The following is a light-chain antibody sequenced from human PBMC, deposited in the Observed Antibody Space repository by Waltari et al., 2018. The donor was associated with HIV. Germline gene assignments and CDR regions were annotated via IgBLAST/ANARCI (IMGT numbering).Light chain of an antibody. CDR1: RSDVGRYNS. J-gene: IGLJ1*01. Sequence: QSALTQPRSVSGSPGQSVTIPCTGTRSDVGRYNSVPWYQQHPGKAPKLMIYDVSKWPSGVPDRFSGSKSGNTASLTISGLQAEDEADYYCCSYAGTYTYVFGTGTKVTVL. V-gene: IGLV2-11*01. CDR2: DVS. CDR3: CSYAGTYTYV.